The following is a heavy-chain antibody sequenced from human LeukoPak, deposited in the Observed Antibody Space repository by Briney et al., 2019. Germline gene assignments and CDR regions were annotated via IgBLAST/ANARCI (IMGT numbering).Heavy chain of an antibody. CDR1: GGPISLSYYY. Sequence: SETLSLTCNVSGGPISLSYYYWGWIRQPPGKGLEWIGSVYYSGTTSYNPSLKSRVTISIDTSKNYFSMRLRSVTAADTAVYYCAREDYDYVWGSYRGGHFDYWGQGTLVTVSS. D-gene: IGHD3-16*02. V-gene: IGHV4-39*07. CDR3: AREDYDYVWGSYRGGHFDY. J-gene: IGHJ4*02. CDR2: VYYSGTT.